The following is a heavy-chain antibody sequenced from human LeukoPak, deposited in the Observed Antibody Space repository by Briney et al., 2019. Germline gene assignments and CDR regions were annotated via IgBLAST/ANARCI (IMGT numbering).Heavy chain of an antibody. D-gene: IGHD3-3*01. V-gene: IGHV4-38-2*02. Sequence: PSETLSLTCTVSGYSISSGYYWGWIRQPPGKGLEWIGSIYHSGSTYYNPSLKSRVTISVDTSKNQFSLKLSSVTAADTAVYYCARREWGGKPNEIDYWGQGTLVTVSS. CDR1: GYSISSGYY. CDR2: IYHSGST. J-gene: IGHJ4*02. CDR3: ARREWGGKPNEIDY.